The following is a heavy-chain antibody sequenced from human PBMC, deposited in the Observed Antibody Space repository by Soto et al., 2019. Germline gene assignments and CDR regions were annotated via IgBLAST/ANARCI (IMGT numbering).Heavy chain of an antibody. Sequence: QVQLVESGGGVVQPGGSLRLSCAASGFTFSYYGFHWVRQAPGKGLEWVAVMHTGGNEKYYVDSVKGRFTVSRDDSRNMVYLEMNGLRGEDTAEYFCARDADTTGHYSHFDLWGRGALVAVS. CDR1: GFTFSYYG. CDR3: ARDADTTGHYSHFDL. D-gene: IGHD3-9*01. CDR2: MHTGGNEK. J-gene: IGHJ4*02. V-gene: IGHV3-33*08.